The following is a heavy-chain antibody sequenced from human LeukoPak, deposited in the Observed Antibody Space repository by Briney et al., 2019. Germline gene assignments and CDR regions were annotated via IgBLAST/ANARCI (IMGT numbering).Heavy chain of an antibody. Sequence: SETLSLTCTVSGGSISSSSYYWGWIRQPPGKGLEWIGSIYHSGSTYYDPSLKSRVTISVDTSKNQFSLKLSSVTAADTAVYYCASQDTGYSSSWYVGPHWGQGTLVTVSS. CDR3: ASQDTGYSSSWYVGPH. V-gene: IGHV4-39*01. J-gene: IGHJ4*02. CDR1: GGSISSSSYY. CDR2: IYHSGST. D-gene: IGHD6-13*01.